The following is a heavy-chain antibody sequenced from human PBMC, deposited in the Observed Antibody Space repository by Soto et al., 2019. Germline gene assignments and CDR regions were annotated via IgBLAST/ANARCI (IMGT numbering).Heavy chain of an antibody. CDR2: ISYDGSNK. Sequence: GGSLRLSDAASGFTFSSYGMHWVRQAPGKGLEWVAVISYDGSNKYYADSVKGRFTISRDNSKNTLYLQMNSLRAEDTAVYYCAKDYYGSAMDVWGQGTTVTVSS. D-gene: IGHD3-10*01. V-gene: IGHV3-30*18. CDR3: AKDYYGSAMDV. J-gene: IGHJ6*02. CDR1: GFTFSSYG.